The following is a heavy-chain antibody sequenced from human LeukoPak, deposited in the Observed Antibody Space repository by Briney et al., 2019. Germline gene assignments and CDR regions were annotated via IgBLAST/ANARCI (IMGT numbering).Heavy chain of an antibody. Sequence: AASVKVSCKASGYTFTGYYTHWVRQAPGQGLEWMGWINPNSGGTNYAQKFQGRVTMTRDTSISTAYMELSRLRSDDTAVYYCARDKGYCSGGSCPTLFDPWGQGTLVTVSS. CDR3: ARDKGYCSGGSCPTLFDP. CDR1: GYTFTGYY. J-gene: IGHJ5*02. V-gene: IGHV1-2*02. D-gene: IGHD2-15*01. CDR2: INPNSGGT.